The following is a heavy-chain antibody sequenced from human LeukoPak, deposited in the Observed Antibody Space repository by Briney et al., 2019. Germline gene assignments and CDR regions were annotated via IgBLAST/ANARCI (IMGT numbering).Heavy chain of an antibody. D-gene: IGHD3-22*01. CDR2: ISGSGGST. CDR3: AKDSHSGYHDSSGYYPPLGY. J-gene: IGHJ4*02. V-gene: IGHV3-23*01. Sequence: GGSLRLSCAASGFTFSSYAMSWVRQAPGKGLEWVSAISGSGGSTYYADSVKGRFTISRDNSKNTLYLQMNSLRAEDTAVYYCAKDSHSGYHDSSGYYPPLGYWGQGTLVTVSS. CDR1: GFTFSSYA.